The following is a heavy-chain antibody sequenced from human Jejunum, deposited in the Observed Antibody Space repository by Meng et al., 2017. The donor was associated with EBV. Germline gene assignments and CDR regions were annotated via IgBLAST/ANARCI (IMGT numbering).Heavy chain of an antibody. CDR2: IHHSGST. J-gene: IGHJ4*02. V-gene: IGHV4-4*02. CDR1: GGSIRTDNW. CDR3: ARDRGVEDY. D-gene: IGHD5-24*01. Sequence: QVQLAESAPGLVTPSRTRSLTCSVSGGSIRTDNWGSWVRQPPGKGLEYIGEIHHSGSTKYNPSLKSRVTISVDKSNNHFSLKLSSVTAADTAVYYCARDRGVEDYWGQGTLVTVSS.